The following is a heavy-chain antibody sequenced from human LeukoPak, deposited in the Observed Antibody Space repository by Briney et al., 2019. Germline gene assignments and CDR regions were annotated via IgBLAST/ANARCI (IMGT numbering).Heavy chain of an antibody. Sequence: GGSLRLSCAASGFTFSSYSMNWVRKAPGKGLEWVSSISSSSSYIYYADSVKGRFTISRDNAKNSLYLQMNSLRAEDTAVYYCASLPAATNWFDPWGQGTLVTVSS. CDR3: ASLPAATNWFDP. V-gene: IGHV3-21*01. J-gene: IGHJ5*02. CDR2: ISSSSSYI. D-gene: IGHD2-15*01. CDR1: GFTFSSYS.